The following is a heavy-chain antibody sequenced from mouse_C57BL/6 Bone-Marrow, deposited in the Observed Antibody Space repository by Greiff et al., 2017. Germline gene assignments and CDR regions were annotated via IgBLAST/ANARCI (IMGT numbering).Heavy chain of an antibody. V-gene: IGHV1-19*01. CDR3: ARRLGRRGY. CDR2: INPYNGGT. D-gene: IGHD4-1*01. CDR1: GYTFTDYY. J-gene: IGHJ2*01. Sequence: EVKLMESGPVLVKPGASVKMSCKASGYTFTDYYMNWVKQSHGKSLEWIGVINPYNGGTSYNQKFKGKATLTVDKSSSTAYMELNSLTSEDSAVYYCARRLGRRGYWGQGTTLTVSS.